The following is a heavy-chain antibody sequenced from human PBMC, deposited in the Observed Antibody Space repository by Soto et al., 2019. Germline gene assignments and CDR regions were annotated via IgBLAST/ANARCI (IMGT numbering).Heavy chain of an antibody. Sequence: QVQLVESVGGVVKPGRALRLSCAAPGFTLSSDGMHWVRPAPGKGLEWVAVISNDGSYSNYADSVKGRFTISRDNSKNTLYLQMDSLRAEDTAVYYCATARWLPLIGSWGQGTLVAVSS. CDR3: ATARWLPLIGS. V-gene: IGHV3-30*03. CDR2: ISNDGSYS. D-gene: IGHD6-19*01. CDR1: GFTLSSDG. J-gene: IGHJ5*02.